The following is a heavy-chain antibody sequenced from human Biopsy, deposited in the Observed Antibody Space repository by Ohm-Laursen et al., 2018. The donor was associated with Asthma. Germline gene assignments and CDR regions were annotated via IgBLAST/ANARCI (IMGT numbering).Heavy chain of an antibody. CDR2: IKHDGTEK. CDR3: ARTFHFWSPYHADPSHL. J-gene: IGHJ1*01. D-gene: IGHD3-3*02. CDR1: GFTFGDYW. Sequence: SLRLSRAASGFTFGDYWMSWVRQVPGKGLEWVANIKHDGTEKNHVDSLKGRFTISRDNAKNSLYLQMNSLRAEDTAVYYCARTFHFWSPYHADPSHLWGQGTRSLSPQ. V-gene: IGHV3-7*01.